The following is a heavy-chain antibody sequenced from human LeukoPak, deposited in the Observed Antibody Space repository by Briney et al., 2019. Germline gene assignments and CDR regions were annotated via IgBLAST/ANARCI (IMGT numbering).Heavy chain of an antibody. Sequence: PSETLSLTCSVSGGSITSSSDYCAWIRQPPGKGLEWIGSIYYTGGTYYNPSLKSRLTISLGTSKNQFSLKLNSVTAADTAVYYCARGGGAGRAFDIWGQGTMVTVSS. J-gene: IGHJ3*02. CDR3: ARGGGAGRAFDI. D-gene: IGHD1-26*01. CDR1: GGSITSSSDY. V-gene: IGHV4-39*01. CDR2: IYYTGGT.